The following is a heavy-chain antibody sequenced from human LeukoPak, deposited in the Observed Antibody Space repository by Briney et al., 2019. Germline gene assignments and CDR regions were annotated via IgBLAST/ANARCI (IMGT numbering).Heavy chain of an antibody. CDR1: GFTFSSSW. CDR2: IKSDGSYT. Sequence: GGSLRLSCVASGFTFSSSWMHWVRQAPGKGLVWVSGIKSDGSYTTYADSVKGRFTISRDNAKNTLYLQMNSLRAEDTAMYYRAREGYCDGDCSSGWYFDLWGRGTLVTVSS. V-gene: IGHV3-74*01. CDR3: AREGYCDGDCSSGWYFDL. J-gene: IGHJ2*01. D-gene: IGHD2-21*02.